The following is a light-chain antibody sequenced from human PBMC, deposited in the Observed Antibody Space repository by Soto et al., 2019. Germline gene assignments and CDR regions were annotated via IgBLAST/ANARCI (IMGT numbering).Light chain of an antibody. J-gene: IGKJ1*01. V-gene: IGKV2-28*01. CDR3: MQPLQSWT. CDR2: LGS. Sequence: DSGMTQSKLSLPVTPGEPASISCSSSQILLHSNGYNYLDWYLQKPGQSPQLLIYLGSNRASGVPDRFSGSGSGTDFTLKISRVEAEDVGVYYCMQPLQSWTFGQGTKVDIK. CDR1: QILLHSNGYNY.